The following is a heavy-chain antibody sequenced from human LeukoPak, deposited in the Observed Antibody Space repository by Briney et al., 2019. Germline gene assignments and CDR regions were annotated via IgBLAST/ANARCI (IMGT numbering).Heavy chain of an antibody. CDR2: ISAYNGNT. CDR3: ARDALGGYSGYDFFSDY. V-gene: IGHV1-18*04. J-gene: IGHJ4*02. D-gene: IGHD5-12*01. Sequence: ASVKVSCKASGYTFTGYYMHWVRQAPGQGLEWMGWISAYNGNTNYAQKLQGRVTMTTDTSTSTAYMELRSLRSDDTAVYYCARDALGGYSGYDFFSDYWGQGTLVTVSS. CDR1: GYTFTGYY.